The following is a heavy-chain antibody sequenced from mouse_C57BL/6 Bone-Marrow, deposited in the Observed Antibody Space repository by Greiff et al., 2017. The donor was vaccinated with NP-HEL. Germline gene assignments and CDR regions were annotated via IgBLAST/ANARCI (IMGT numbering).Heavy chain of an antibody. CDR1: GYSITSGYY. CDR2: ISYDGSN. CDR3: ARDGYDAFYYAMDY. J-gene: IGHJ4*01. V-gene: IGHV3-6*01. D-gene: IGHD2-2*01. Sequence: EVKLEESGPGLVKPSQSLSLTCSVTGYSITSGYYWNWIRQFPGNKLEWMGYISYDGSNNYNPSLKNRISITRDTSKNQFFLKLNSVTTEDTATYYCARDGYDAFYYAMDYWGQGTSVTVSS.